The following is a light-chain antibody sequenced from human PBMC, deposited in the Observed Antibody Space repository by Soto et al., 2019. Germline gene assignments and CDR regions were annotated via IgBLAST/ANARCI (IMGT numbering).Light chain of an antibody. CDR1: QTIFNW. Sequence: DIQMTQSPSTLSASVGDRVTITCRASQTIFNWLAWYQRKPGRAPSLLIYDASSLQSGVPSTFSGSGSGTEFTLTISSLQPGDFATYYCQQYNSYPWTFGQGTKVDIK. J-gene: IGKJ1*01. CDR2: DAS. CDR3: QQYNSYPWT. V-gene: IGKV1-5*01.